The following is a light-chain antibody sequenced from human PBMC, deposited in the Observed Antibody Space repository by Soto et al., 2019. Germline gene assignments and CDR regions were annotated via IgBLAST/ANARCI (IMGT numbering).Light chain of an antibody. Sequence: QSVLTQLAAMSAAPGQKVTISFSGSSSNIGGNSVSWYQQLPGTAPKLLIYDDNKRPSGIPDRFSGSKSGTSATLGITGFQTGDEADYYCGSWDSSLSAYVFGTGTKVTVL. V-gene: IGLV1-51*01. CDR1: SSNIGGNS. J-gene: IGLJ1*01. CDR2: DDN. CDR3: GSWDSSLSAYV.